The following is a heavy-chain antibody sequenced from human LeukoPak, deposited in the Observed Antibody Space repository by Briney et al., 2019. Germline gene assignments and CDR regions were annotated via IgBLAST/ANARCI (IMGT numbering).Heavy chain of an antibody. CDR2: IYYSGST. J-gene: IGHJ4*02. V-gene: IGHV4-39*07. CDR1: GGSISSSSYY. Sequence: PSETLSLTCTVSGGSISSSSYYWGWIRQPPGKGLEWIGSIYYSGSTYYNPSLKSRVTISIDTSKNQFSLKLSSVTAADTAVYYCARDTSYYDSSGPSIDYWGQGTLVIVSS. CDR3: ARDTSYYDSSGPSIDY. D-gene: IGHD3-22*01.